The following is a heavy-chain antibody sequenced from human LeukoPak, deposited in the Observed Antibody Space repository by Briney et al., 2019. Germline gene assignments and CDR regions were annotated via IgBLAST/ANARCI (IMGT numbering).Heavy chain of an antibody. Sequence: GGSLRLSCAASGFTFSSYSMNWVRQAPGKGVEWVSYISSSSSTIYYADSVKGRFTISRDNAKNSLYLQMNSLRAEDTAVYYCARYAHSSGFLGEDYYMDVWGKGTTVTVSS. CDR2: ISSSSSTI. V-gene: IGHV3-48*01. CDR3: ARYAHSSGFLGEDYYMDV. J-gene: IGHJ6*03. CDR1: GFTFSSYS. D-gene: IGHD6-19*01.